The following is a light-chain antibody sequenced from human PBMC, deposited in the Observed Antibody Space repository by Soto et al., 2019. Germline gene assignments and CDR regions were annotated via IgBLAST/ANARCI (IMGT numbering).Light chain of an antibody. CDR3: QQSYTTPRT. Sequence: DIQMTQSHSSLSASVGDRVTITCRPSQTITIYLNWYQQKPGKAPKLLIYGASNLQTGVPSRFSGSGSGTDFTLTISSLQPEDFATYYCQQSYTTPRTFGQGTKVDIK. J-gene: IGKJ1*01. CDR1: QTITIY. CDR2: GAS. V-gene: IGKV1-39*01.